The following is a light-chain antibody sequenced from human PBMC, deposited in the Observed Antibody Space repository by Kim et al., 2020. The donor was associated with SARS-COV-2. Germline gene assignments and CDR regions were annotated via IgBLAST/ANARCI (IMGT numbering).Light chain of an antibody. CDR2: TNI. CDR1: SSNIGGNT. J-gene: IGLJ3*02. V-gene: IGLV1-44*01. CDR3: AAWDDRLNGPV. Sequence: GQTVTISCPGSSSNIGGNTVNWVQQLPGTAPKLLIYTNIQRPSGVPERFSGSKSGTSGSLAISGLQSEDEGDYYCAAWDDRLNGPVFGGGTTLTVL.